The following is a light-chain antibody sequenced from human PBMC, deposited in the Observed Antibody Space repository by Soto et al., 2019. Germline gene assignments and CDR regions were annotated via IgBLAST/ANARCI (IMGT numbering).Light chain of an antibody. CDR3: QQDYSAPYT. CDR1: QSLLYSSNNKNY. J-gene: IGKJ2*01. Sequence: DIVMTQSPDSLAVSLGERATINFKSSQSLLYSSNNKNYLAWYQQKPGQPPKLLIYWASTRESGVPDRFSGSGSGTDFTLTISSLQAEDVAVYYCQQDYSAPYTFVQGTKLEIK. V-gene: IGKV4-1*01. CDR2: WAS.